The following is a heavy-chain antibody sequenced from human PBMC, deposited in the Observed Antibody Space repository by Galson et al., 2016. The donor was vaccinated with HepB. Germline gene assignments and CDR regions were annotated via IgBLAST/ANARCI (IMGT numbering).Heavy chain of an antibody. CDR3: ARPREGYNSSYYYGMDV. J-gene: IGHJ6*02. CDR2: MSASNGNT. V-gene: IGHV1-18*01. CDR1: GYPYISYG. Sequence: SVKVSCKASGYPYISYGINWVRQAPGQGLEWMGWMSASNGNTDYAQKFHGRVTMTTDTSTNTAYMELSRLRSDDTAVYYCARPREGYNSSYYYGMDVWGQGTTVTVSS. D-gene: IGHD5-24*01.